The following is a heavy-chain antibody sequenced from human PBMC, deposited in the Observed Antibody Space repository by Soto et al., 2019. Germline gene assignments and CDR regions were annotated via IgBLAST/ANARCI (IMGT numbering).Heavy chain of an antibody. V-gene: IGHV1-3*01. CDR1: GYTFTSYA. J-gene: IGHJ1*01. CDR2: INAGNSNT. CDR3: ASLHYDFWSGYLPD. D-gene: IGHD3-3*01. Sequence: GASVKVCCEASGYTFTSYAIHWVRQAPGQRLEWMGWINAGNSNTKYSQKFQGRVTITRDTSASTAYMELSSLRSEDTAVYYCASLHYDFWSGYLPDWGQGTLVTVSS.